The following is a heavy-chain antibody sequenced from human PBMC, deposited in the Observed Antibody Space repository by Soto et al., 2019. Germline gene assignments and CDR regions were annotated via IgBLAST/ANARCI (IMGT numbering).Heavy chain of an antibody. V-gene: IGHV3-30-3*01. CDR3: ARGTTCYYGTGCDP. J-gene: IGHJ5*02. CDR1: GFTFSSYT. Sequence: QVQLVESGGGVVQPGRSLRLSCADSGFTFSSYTMHWGRQAPGRGLDWVALISYDGSNIYYADSVKGRFTISRDDSQNPLYLEMNSLRAEDTALVYCARGTTCYYGTGCDPWGQGTRVTVSS. D-gene: IGHD3-22*01. CDR2: ISYDGSNI.